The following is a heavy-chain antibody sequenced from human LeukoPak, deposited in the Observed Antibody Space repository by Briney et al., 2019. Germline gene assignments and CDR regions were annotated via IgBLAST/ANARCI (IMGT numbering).Heavy chain of an antibody. V-gene: IGHV3-7*01. J-gene: IGHJ4*02. D-gene: IGHD3-10*01. CDR2: IKQDGSEK. Sequence: PGGSLRLSCAASGFTFSSYWMSWVRQAPGKGLEWVANIKQDGSEKYYVDSVKGRFTIPRDNAKNSLYLQMNRLRAEDTAVYYCARDRYYYGSGSPTELDYWGQGTLVTVSS. CDR3: ARDRYYYGSGSPTELDY. CDR1: GFTFSSYW.